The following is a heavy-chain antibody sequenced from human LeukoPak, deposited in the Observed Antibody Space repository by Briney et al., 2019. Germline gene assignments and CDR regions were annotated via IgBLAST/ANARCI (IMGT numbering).Heavy chain of an antibody. Sequence: PGGSLRLSCAASGFTFRNYAMNWVRQVPGKGLEWVANIKQDGTEKYYVDSVKGRFTISRDNAKNSLYLQMNSLGVEDTAVYYCARIYYDSSGQDWGQGILVTVSS. V-gene: IGHV3-7*01. D-gene: IGHD3-22*01. CDR3: ARIYYDSSGQD. J-gene: IGHJ4*02. CDR2: IKQDGTEK. CDR1: GFTFRNYA.